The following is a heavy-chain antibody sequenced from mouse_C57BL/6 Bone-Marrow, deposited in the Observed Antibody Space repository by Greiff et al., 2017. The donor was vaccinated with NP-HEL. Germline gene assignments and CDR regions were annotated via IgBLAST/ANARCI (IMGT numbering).Heavy chain of an antibody. Sequence: VQLQQSGPELVKPGASVKMSCKASGYTFTDYNMHWVKQSHGKSLEWIGYINPNNGGTSYNQKFKGKATLTVNKSSSTAYMELRSLTSEDSAVYYCASGALGAWFAYWGQGTLVTVSA. CDR3: ASGALGAWFAY. CDR1: GYTFTDYN. J-gene: IGHJ3*01. CDR2: INPNNGGT. D-gene: IGHD4-1*01. V-gene: IGHV1-22*01.